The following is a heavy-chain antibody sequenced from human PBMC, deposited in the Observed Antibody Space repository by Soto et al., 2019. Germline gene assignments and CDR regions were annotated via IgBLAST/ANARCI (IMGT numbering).Heavy chain of an antibody. J-gene: IGHJ6*03. V-gene: IGHV1-69*10. CDR1: GGTFSSYA. CDR3: ARGSPLATVVTRGDYYYYMDV. Sequence: ASVKVSCKASGGTFSSYAISWVRQAPGQGLEWMGGIIPIFGIANYAQKFQGRVTITADKSTSTAYMELSSLRSEDTAVYYCARGSPLATVVTRGDYYYYMDVWGKGTTVTVSS. CDR2: IIPIFGIA. D-gene: IGHD4-17*01.